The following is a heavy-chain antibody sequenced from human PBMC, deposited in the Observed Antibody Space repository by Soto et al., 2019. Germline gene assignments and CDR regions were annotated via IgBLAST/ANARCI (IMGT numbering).Heavy chain of an antibody. CDR2: ISGSGDTT. J-gene: IGHJ6*02. CDR3: AKDRQQSRYNGLDV. Sequence: EVQLLESGGGLIQPGGSLTLSCAASGFTFTDYAMSWVRQAPGKGLEWVSAISGSGDTTNYVDSVKGRFTISRDNSKNTLYLQMNSLRVEDTALYYCAKDRQQSRYNGLDVWGQGTTVTVSS. V-gene: IGHV3-23*01. D-gene: IGHD1-1*01. CDR1: GFTFTDYA.